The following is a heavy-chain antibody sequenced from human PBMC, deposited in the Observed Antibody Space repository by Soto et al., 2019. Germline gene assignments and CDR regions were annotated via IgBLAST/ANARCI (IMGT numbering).Heavy chain of an antibody. V-gene: IGHV3-30*03. CDR1: GFTFRNYG. Sequence: PGGSLRLSCKPSGFTFRNYGLLWVRQAPGKGLEWVAFISYDSTKTYYADSVKGRFTISRDNSNSALYVQMNSLTGEDTAVYYCARTRSAWSDFHYYSLDVWGQGTTVTVSS. CDR2: ISYDSTKT. J-gene: IGHJ6*02. CDR3: ARTRSAWSDFHYYSLDV. D-gene: IGHD1-26*01.